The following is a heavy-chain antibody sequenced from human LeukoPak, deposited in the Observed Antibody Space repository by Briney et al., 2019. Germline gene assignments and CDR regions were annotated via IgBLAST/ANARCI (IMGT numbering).Heavy chain of an antibody. CDR3: ARDSRYCSSTSCTAMWFDP. CDR1: GYTFTSYY. CDR2: INPSGGST. J-gene: IGHJ5*02. Sequence: EASVKVSCKASGYTFTSYYMHWVRQAPGQGLEWMGIINPSGGSTSYAQKFQGRVTMTRDTSTSTAYMELRSLRSDDTAVYYCARDSRYCSSTSCTAMWFDPWGQGTLVTVSS. V-gene: IGHV1-46*01. D-gene: IGHD2-2*01.